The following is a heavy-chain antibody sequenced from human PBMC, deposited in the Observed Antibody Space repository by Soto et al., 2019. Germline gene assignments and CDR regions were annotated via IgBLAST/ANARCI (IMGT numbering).Heavy chain of an antibody. CDR3: ARGSRVAPGCLDY. CDR1: GGTFSSYT. V-gene: IGHV1-69*02. Sequence: SVKVSCKASGGTFSSYTISWVRQAPGQGLEWMGRIIPILGIANYAQKFQGRVTITADKSTSTAYMELSSLRSEDTAVYYCARGSRVAPGCLDYWGQGTLVTVSS. J-gene: IGHJ4*02. CDR2: IIPILGIA. D-gene: IGHD3-10*01.